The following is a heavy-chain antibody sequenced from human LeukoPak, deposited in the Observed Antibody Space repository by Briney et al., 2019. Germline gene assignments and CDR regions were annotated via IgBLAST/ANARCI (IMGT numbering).Heavy chain of an antibody. CDR1: GGSISSRNYY. V-gene: IGHV4-39*01. CDR3: ARGQRRGYYDSSGYLY. D-gene: IGHD3-22*01. Sequence: SETLSLTCTVSGGSISSRNYYWGWIRQPPGEGLEWIGKISDSGNTYYSPSLRSRVTISIDTSKNQFSLKLSSVTATDTAVYYCARGQRRGYYDSSGYLYWGQGTLVTVSS. J-gene: IGHJ4*02. CDR2: ISDSGNT.